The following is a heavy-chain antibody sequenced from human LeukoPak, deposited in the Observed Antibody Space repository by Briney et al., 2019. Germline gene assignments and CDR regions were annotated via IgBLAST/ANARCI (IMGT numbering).Heavy chain of an antibody. CDR1: GFTLSNYG. V-gene: IGHV3-23*01. J-gene: IGHJ4*02. CDR2: ISDSGGRT. D-gene: IGHD3-22*01. CDR3: AKRGVVIRVILVGFHKEANYFDS. Sequence: AGSLRLSCAVSGFTLSNYGMSWVRQAPGKGLEWVAGISDSGGRTNYADSVKGRFSISRDNPKNTLYLQMNSLRAEDTAVYFCAKRGVVIRVILVGFHKEANYFDSWGQGALVTVSS.